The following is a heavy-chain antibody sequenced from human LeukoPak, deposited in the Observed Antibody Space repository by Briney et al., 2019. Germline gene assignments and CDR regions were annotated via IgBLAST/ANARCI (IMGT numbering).Heavy chain of an antibody. D-gene: IGHD3-3*01. V-gene: IGHV4-4*07. CDR1: GASISNYY. Sequence: PSETLSLTCSVSGASISNYYWSWIRQPAGKGLEFIGLFYNSGSTNCNPSLKSRVTMSVDTSKNQFSLKLSSVTAADTAMYYCARDVGRGYWGFADYWGQGTLVTVSS. CDR2: FYNSGST. J-gene: IGHJ4*02. CDR3: ARDVGRGYWGFADY.